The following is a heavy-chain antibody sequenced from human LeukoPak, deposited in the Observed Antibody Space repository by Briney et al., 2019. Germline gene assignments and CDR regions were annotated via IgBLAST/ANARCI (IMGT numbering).Heavy chain of an antibody. D-gene: IGHD1-20*01. CDR3: ARVAAHNWNDAFDY. CDR1: GFTFSSYS. Sequence: PGGSLRLSCAASGFTFSSYSMSWVRQAPGKGLEWVANIKQDGSEKNYVGSVKGRFTIARDNAKNSLYLQMNSLRAEDTAVYYCARVAAHNWNDAFDYWGQGTLVTVSS. J-gene: IGHJ4*02. CDR2: IKQDGSEK. V-gene: IGHV3-7*01.